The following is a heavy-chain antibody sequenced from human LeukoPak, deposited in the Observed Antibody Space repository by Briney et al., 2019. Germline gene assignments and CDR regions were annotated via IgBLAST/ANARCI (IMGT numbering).Heavy chain of an antibody. CDR1: GFSFSDYG. J-gene: IGHJ4*02. Sequence: GGSLRLSCAASGFSFSDYGMHWVRQAPGKGLEWVAFIRFGGYDEYYADSVKGRFTISRDNSKNTLYLQMNSLRTDDTAVYYCARDRDFGVVTPWCDYWGQGILVTVSS. D-gene: IGHD3-3*01. CDR2: IRFGGYDE. CDR3: ARDRDFGVVTPWCDY. V-gene: IGHV3-30*02.